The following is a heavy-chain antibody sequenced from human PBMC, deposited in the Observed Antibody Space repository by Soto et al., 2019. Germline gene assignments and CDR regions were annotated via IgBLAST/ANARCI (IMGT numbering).Heavy chain of an antibody. CDR1: GGSVSSYY. Sequence: SETLSLTCTVSGGSVSSYYWSWIRQSPGKGLEWIGFIYYSGSTKYKPSLKSRVSISVDTSKNQFSLKVSSATAADTAVYYCARGVATIGPWGQGTLVTVSS. D-gene: IGHD5-12*01. CDR2: IYYSGST. CDR3: ARGVATIGP. J-gene: IGHJ5*02. V-gene: IGHV4-59*08.